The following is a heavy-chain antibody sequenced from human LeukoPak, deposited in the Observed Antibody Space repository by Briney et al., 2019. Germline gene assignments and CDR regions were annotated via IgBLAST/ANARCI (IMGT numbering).Heavy chain of an antibody. CDR2: ISSSSSYI. V-gene: IGHV3-21*01. D-gene: IGHD2-2*01. J-gene: IGHJ6*03. Sequence: GRSLRLSCAASGFTFSSYSMNWVRQAPGKGLEWVSSISSSSSYIYYADSVKGRFTISRDNAKNSLYLQMNSLRAEDTAVYYCARAYCSSTSCLETYYYYMDVWGKGTTVTVSS. CDR3: ARAYCSSTSCLETYYYYMDV. CDR1: GFTFSSYS.